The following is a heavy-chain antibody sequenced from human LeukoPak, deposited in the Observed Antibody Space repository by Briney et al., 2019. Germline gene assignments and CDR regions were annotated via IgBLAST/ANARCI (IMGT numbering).Heavy chain of an antibody. J-gene: IGHJ3*02. V-gene: IGHV4-4*07. Sequence: SETLSLTCTVSGGSISSYYWSWIRQPAGKGLEWIGRIYTSGSTNYNPSLKSRVTISVDTSKNQFSLKLSSVTAADTAVYYCARDRVRSVAVTDYDVIASDIWGQGTMVTVSS. CDR2: IYTSGST. CDR1: GGSISSYY. D-gene: IGHD6-19*01. CDR3: ARDRVRSVAVTDYDVIASDI.